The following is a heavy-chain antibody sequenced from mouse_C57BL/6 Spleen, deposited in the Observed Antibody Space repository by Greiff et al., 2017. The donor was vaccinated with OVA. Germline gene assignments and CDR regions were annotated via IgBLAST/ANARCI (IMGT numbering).Heavy chain of an antibody. J-gene: IGHJ4*01. CDR2: ISSGGDYI. CDR3: TRDPDCSGYGYAMDY. Sequence: EVQLQESGEGLVKPGGSLKLSCAASGFTFSSYAMSWVRQTPEKRLAWVAYISSGGDYIYYADTVKGRFTISRANARNTLYLQMSSLKSEDTAMYYCTRDPDCSGYGYAMDYWGQGTSVTVSS. D-gene: IGHD3-2*02. V-gene: IGHV5-9-1*02. CDR1: GFTFSSYA.